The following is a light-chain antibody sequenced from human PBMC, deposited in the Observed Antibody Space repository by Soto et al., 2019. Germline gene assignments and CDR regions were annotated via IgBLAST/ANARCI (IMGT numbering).Light chain of an antibody. J-gene: IGKJ1*01. CDR1: QSVSSY. CDR2: DAS. CDR3: QQRSNWPPWT. Sequence: EIVLTESPGTLSLSRGGRATLSCRASQSVSSYLAWYQQKPGQAPRLLIYDASNRATGIPARFSGSGSGTDFTLTISSLEPEDFAVYYCQQRSNWPPWTFGQGTKVDIK. V-gene: IGKV3-11*01.